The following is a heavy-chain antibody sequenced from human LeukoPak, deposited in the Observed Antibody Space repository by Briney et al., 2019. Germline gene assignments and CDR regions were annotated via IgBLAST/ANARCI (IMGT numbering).Heavy chain of an antibody. J-gene: IGHJ4*02. CDR2: INHSGST. Sequence: PSETLSLTCAVYGASFSGYYWSWIRQPPGKGLEWIGEINHSGSTNYNPSLKSRVTISVDTSKNQFSLKLSSVTAADTAVYYCARGQDIVVVPAAIAKPFDYWGQGTLVTVSS. CDR3: ARGQDIVVVPAAIAKPFDY. CDR1: GASFSGYY. V-gene: IGHV4-34*01. D-gene: IGHD2-2*01.